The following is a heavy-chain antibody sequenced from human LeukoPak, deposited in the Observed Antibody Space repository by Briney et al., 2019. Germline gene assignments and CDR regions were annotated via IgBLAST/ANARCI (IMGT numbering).Heavy chain of an antibody. D-gene: IGHD6-19*01. CDR1: GYTFNHHG. CDR3: ARDPTNTSGRYAYHDY. V-gene: IGHV1-18*04. CDR2: VSCFNGDT. Sequence: GASVKVSCKASGYTFNHHGISWVRQAPGLGLEWMGWVSCFNGDTHYAQKFQGRVTMTRDTSTTTAYMELRSLRSDDTALYYCARDPTNTSGRYAYHDYWGQGTLVTVSS. J-gene: IGHJ4*02.